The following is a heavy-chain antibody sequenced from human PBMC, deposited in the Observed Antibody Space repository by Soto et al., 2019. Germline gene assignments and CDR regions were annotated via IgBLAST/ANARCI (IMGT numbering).Heavy chain of an antibody. V-gene: IGHV3-23*01. Sequence: PGGSLRLSCAASGFSLTTYAVSWVRQAPGKGLEWLSVMSSSGGSTSYAASVKGRFTISRDTSKNTLFLQMNSLRAGDTAVYYCAKSAGSSSWFFAMDYWGQGTLVTVSS. CDR3: AKSAGSSSWFFAMDY. J-gene: IGHJ4*02. CDR1: GFSLTTYA. CDR2: MSSSGGST. D-gene: IGHD6-13*01.